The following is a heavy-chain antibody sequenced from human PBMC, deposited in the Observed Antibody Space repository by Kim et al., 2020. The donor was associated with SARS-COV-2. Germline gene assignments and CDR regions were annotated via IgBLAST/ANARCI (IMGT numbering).Heavy chain of an antibody. CDR3: ARGAPTFLDFWSGHYYYGMDV. CDR2: INHSGST. D-gene: IGHD3-3*01. Sequence: SETLSLTCAVYGGSFSGYYWSWIRQPPGKGLEWIGEINHSGSTNYNPSLKSRVTISVDTSKNQFSLKLSSVTAADTAVYYCARGAPTFLDFWSGHYYYGMDVWGQGTTVTVSS. J-gene: IGHJ6*02. CDR1: GGSFSGYY. V-gene: IGHV4-34*01.